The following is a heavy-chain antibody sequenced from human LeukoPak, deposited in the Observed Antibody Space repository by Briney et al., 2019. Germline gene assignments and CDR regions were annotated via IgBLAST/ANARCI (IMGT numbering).Heavy chain of an antibody. D-gene: IGHD2-2*01. V-gene: IGHV1-69*05. Sequence: SVKVSCKASGGTFSSYAISWVRQAPGQGLEWMGGIIPIFGTANYAQKFQGRVTITTDESTSTAYMELSSLRSEDTAVYYCASVYCSSTSCYRDAFDIWGQGTMVTVSS. CDR3: ASVYCSSTSCYRDAFDI. CDR2: IIPIFGTA. CDR1: GGTFSSYA. J-gene: IGHJ3*02.